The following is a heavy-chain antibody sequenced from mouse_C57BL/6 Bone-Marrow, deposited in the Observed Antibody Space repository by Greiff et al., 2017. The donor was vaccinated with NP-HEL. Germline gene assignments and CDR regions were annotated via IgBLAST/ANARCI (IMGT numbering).Heavy chain of an antibody. J-gene: IGHJ4*01. CDR1: GFNIKDDY. V-gene: IGHV14-4*01. CDR3: TRKGVYDYYAMDY. CDR2: IDPENGDT. Sequence: VQLQQSGAELVRPGASVKLSCTASGFNIKDDYMHWVKQRPEQGLEWIGWIDPENGDTEYASKFQGKATITADTSSNTAYLQLSSLTSEDTAVYYCTRKGVYDYYAMDYGGQGTSVTVSS. D-gene: IGHD2-3*01.